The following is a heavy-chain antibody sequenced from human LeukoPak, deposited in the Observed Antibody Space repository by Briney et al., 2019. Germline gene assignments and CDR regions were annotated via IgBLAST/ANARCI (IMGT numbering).Heavy chain of an antibody. CDR2: ISSSSSYI. D-gene: IGHD6-19*01. V-gene: IGHV3-21*01. Sequence: PGGSLRLSCAASGFTFSSYSMSWVRQAPGKGLEWVSSISSSSSYIYYADSVKGRFTISRDNAKNSLYLQMNSLRAEDTAVYYCAREGAGVPDYWGQGTLVTVSS. J-gene: IGHJ4*02. CDR1: GFTFSSYS. CDR3: AREGAGVPDY.